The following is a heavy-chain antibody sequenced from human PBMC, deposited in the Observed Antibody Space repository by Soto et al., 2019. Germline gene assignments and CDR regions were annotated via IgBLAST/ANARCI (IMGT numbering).Heavy chain of an antibody. Sequence: SETLSLTCTVSGCSISSYYWSWIRQPPGKGLEWIGYIYYSGSTNYNPSLKSRVTISIDTSKSLFSLKLSSLTSADTAVYFCARAYYGDYPYFDYWGQGALVTVSS. J-gene: IGHJ4*02. CDR3: ARAYYGDYPYFDY. CDR1: GCSISSYY. D-gene: IGHD4-17*01. CDR2: IYYSGST. V-gene: IGHV4-59*01.